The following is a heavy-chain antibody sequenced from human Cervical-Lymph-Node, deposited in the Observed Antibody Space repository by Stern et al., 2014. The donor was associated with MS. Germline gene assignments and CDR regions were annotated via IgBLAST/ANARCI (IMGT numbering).Heavy chain of an antibody. CDR3: ARDTSGWYGDY. CDR2: ISVYTGNT. CDR1: GYTFTSHG. D-gene: IGHD6-19*01. V-gene: IGHV1-18*01. Sequence: VHLVESGAEVKKPGASVKVSCRASGYTFTSHGITWVRQAPGQGLEWMGWISVYTGNTNYAKKLQGRVTMTTDIYTDTVYMELRSLRSDDTAIYYCARDTSGWYGDYWGQGTLVTVSS. J-gene: IGHJ4*02.